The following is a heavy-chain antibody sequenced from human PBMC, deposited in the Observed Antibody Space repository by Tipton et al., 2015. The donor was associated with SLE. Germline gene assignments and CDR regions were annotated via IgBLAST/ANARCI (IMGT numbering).Heavy chain of an antibody. CDR1: GGSISSSSYY. D-gene: IGHD3-10*01. J-gene: IGHJ6*02. CDR3: ARGSGFYGMDV. Sequence: TLSLTCTVSGGSISSSSYYWGWIRQPPGKGLEWIGSMYYSGSTYYNPSLKSRVTISVDTSKNQFSLKLSSVTAADTAVYYCARGSGFYGMDVWGQGTTVTVSS. V-gene: IGHV4-39*07. CDR2: MYYSGST.